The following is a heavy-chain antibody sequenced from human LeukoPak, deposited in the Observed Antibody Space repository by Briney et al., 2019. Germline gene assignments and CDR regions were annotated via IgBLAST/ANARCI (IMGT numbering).Heavy chain of an antibody. CDR2: IYYSGST. D-gene: IGHD6-13*01. V-gene: IGHV4-59*01. Sequence: AETLSLTCTVSGGSISSYYWRWLRQPPGKGLEWIGYIYYSGSTNYNPSLKSRVTISVDTSKNQFSLKLSSVTAADTAVYCCAIGLYSSSWWDDSFDIWGQGTMVTVSS. CDR1: GGSISSYY. J-gene: IGHJ3*02. CDR3: AIGLYSSSWWDDSFDI.